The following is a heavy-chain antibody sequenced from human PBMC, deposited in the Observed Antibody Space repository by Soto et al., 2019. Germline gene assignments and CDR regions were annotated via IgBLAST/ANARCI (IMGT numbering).Heavy chain of an antibody. CDR1: GFTFSSYG. Sequence: QVQLVESGGGVVQPGRSLRLSCAASGFTFSSYGMHWVRQAPGKGLEWVAVIWYDGSNQYSADSVKGRFTISRDNSKNTLYLQMNSLRAEDTAVYYCARDRIVVVPAAQTGLDYWGQGTLVTVSS. V-gene: IGHV3-33*01. J-gene: IGHJ4*02. CDR3: ARDRIVVVPAAQTGLDY. CDR2: IWYDGSNQ. D-gene: IGHD2-2*01.